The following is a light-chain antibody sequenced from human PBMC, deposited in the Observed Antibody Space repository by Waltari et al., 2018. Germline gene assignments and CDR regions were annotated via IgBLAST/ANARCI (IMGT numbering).Light chain of an antibody. CDR3: QQYNNWPLGYT. CDR1: QSVSSN. Sequence: ETVMTQSPATLSVSPGERATLSCRASQSVSSNLAWYQQKPGQAPRLLIYGASTRATGIPARFSGSGSGTEFTLTISSLQSEDVAVYDCQQYNNWPLGYTFGQGTKLEI. J-gene: IGKJ2*01. V-gene: IGKV3-15*01. CDR2: GAS.